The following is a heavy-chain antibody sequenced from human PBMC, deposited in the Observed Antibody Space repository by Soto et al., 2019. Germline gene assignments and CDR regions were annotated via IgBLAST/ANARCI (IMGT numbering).Heavy chain of an antibody. Sequence: PGGSLRLSCVASRFTFSSYSVNGVLPTPLKGLEWVSSISSSSSYIYYADSVKGRFTISRDNAKNSLYLQMNSLRAEDTAVYYCARDRYCSSTSCPPAYWGQGTLVTVSS. CDR1: RFTFSSYS. D-gene: IGHD2-2*01. J-gene: IGHJ4*02. CDR3: ARDRYCSSTSCPPAY. CDR2: ISSSSSYI. V-gene: IGHV3-21*01.